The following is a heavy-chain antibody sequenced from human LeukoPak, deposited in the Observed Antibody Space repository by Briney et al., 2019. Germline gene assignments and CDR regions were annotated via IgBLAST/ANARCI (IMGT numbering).Heavy chain of an antibody. J-gene: IGHJ3*02. D-gene: IGHD2-15*01. V-gene: IGHV3-21*01. CDR1: GFTFSSYS. CDR2: ISSSSSYI. CDR3: ARDLWVAASLDAFDI. Sequence: GGSLRLSCAASGFTFSSYSMNWVRQAPGKGLEWVSSISSSSSYIYYADSVKGRFTISRDNAKNSLYLQMNSLRAEDTAVYYCARDLWVAASLDAFDIWGQGTMVTVSS.